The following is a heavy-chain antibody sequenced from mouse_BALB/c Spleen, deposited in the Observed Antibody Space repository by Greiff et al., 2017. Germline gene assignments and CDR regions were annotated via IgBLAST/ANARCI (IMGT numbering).Heavy chain of an antibody. CDR2: IHYSGST. J-gene: IGHJ4*01. V-gene: IGHV3-1*02. D-gene: IGHD1-1*01. Sequence: EVKLQESGPGLVKPSQSLSLTCTVTGYSITSGYSWHWIRQFPGNKLEWMGYIHYSGSTNYNPSLKSRISITRDTSKNQFFLQLNSVTTEDTATYYCASPLTTDYAMDYWGQGTSVTVSS. CDR3: ASPLTTDYAMDY. CDR1: GYSITSGYS.